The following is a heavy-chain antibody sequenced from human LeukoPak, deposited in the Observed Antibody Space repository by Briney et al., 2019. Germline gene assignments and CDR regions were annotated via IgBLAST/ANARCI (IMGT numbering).Heavy chain of an antibody. CDR3: ARDCGDYGFDY. V-gene: IGHV3-7*03. J-gene: IGHJ4*02. Sequence: GGSLRLSCAASGFTFSSFWMNWARQAPGKGLEWVASINHNGNVNYYVDSVKGRFTISRDNAKNSLYLQMSNLRAEDTAMYYCARDCGDYGFDYWGQGTLVTVSS. CDR1: GFTFSSFW. CDR2: INHNGNVN. D-gene: IGHD4-17*01.